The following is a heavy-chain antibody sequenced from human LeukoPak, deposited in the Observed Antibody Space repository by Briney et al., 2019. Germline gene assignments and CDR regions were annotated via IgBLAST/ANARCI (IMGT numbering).Heavy chain of an antibody. J-gene: IGHJ4*02. CDR2: MNPNSGNT. Sequence: ASVKVSCKASGYTFTSYDINWVRQATGQGLEWMGWMNPNSGNTGYAQKFQGRVTMTRNTSISTAYMELSSLRSEDTAVYYCARVSKWCSSTSCYFPVGYWGQGTLVTVSS. CDR1: GYTFTSYD. CDR3: ARVSKWCSSTSCYFPVGY. D-gene: IGHD2-2*01. V-gene: IGHV1-8*01.